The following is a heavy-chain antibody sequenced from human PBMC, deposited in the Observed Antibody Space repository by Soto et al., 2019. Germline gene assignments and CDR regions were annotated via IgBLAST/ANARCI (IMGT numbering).Heavy chain of an antibody. CDR1: GYTFTRYG. Sequence: GASVKVSCKASGYTFTRYGISWVRQAPGQGLEWMGWISAYNGNTNYAQKLQGRVTMATDTSTSTAYMELRSLRSDDTAVYYCARDPLRGDYDFWSGYDYYYMDVWGKGTTVTVSS. V-gene: IGHV1-18*01. D-gene: IGHD3-3*01. J-gene: IGHJ6*03. CDR3: ARDPLRGDYDFWSGYDYYYMDV. CDR2: ISAYNGNT.